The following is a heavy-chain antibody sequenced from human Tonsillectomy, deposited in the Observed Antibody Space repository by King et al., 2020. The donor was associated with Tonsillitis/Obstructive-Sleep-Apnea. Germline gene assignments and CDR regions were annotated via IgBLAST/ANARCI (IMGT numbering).Heavy chain of an antibody. CDR3: TSQRYFDWYRFDWFDP. Sequence: VQLVESGGGLVQPGGSLKLSCAASGFTFSGSAMHWVRQASGKGLEWVGRIRSKTDTYATAYAASVKGRFTISRDDSKNTAYLQMNSLKTEDTAVYYCTSQRYFDWYRFDWFDPWGQGTLVTVSS. CDR2: IRSKTDTYAT. CDR1: GFTFSGSA. D-gene: IGHD3-9*01. V-gene: IGHV3-73*01. J-gene: IGHJ5*02.